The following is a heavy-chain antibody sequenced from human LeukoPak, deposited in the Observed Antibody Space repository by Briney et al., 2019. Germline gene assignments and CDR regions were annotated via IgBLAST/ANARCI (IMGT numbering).Heavy chain of an antibody. CDR2: ISSSGTTI. CDR3: ARVRGYYDSNGYYAATYYFDY. V-gene: IGHV3-11*04. CDR1: GFTFSDYY. Sequence: GGSLRLSCAASGFTFSDYYMSWIRQAPGKGLEWVSYISSSGTTIYYADSAKGRFTISRDNAKNSLYLQMNSLRAEDTAVYYCARVRGYYDSNGYYAATYYFDYWGQGTLVTVSS. D-gene: IGHD3-22*01. J-gene: IGHJ4*02.